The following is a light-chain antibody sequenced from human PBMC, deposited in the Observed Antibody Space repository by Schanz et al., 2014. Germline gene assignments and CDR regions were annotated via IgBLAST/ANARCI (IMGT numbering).Light chain of an antibody. CDR2: STH. CDR1: SESVSYRHY. J-gene: IGLJ3*02. V-gene: IGLV8-61*01. Sequence: QTVVTQEPSFSVSPGGTVTLTCGLTSESVSYRHYPTWYQQSPGQPPRILMYSTHTRSSGVPDRFTGSILGNKAALTITGAQAEDDSEYHCVLYLTNGYWVFGGGTKLTVL. CDR3: VLYLTNGYWV.